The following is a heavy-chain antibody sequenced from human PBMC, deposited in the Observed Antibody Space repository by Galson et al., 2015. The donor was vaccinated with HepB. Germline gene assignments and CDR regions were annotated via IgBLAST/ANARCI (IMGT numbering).Heavy chain of an antibody. CDR1: GYSFTSYW. D-gene: IGHD4-11*01. V-gene: IGHV5-51*01. J-gene: IGHJ6*02. CDR3: AVHYSNSCYYYGMDV. CDR2: IYPSDSDT. Sequence: QSGAEVKKPGESLKISCKGSGYSFTSYWIAWVRQMPGRGLEWMGIIYPSDSDTRYSPSFQGQVTISADKSTSTAYLQWTSLKASGTAMYYCAVHYSNSCYYYGMDVWGQGTTVTVSS.